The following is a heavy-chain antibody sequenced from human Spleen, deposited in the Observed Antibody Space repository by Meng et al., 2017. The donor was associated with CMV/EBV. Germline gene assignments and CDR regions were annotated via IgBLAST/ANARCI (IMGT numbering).Heavy chain of an antibody. CDR3: ARDAYSGSYLDQGYFDY. CDR2: IYPSGST. Sequence: QWKTQEAGPMLGKPSETLSPSFNISGGSVSSLYEGWTRQPAGKGLEWIGRIYPSGSTNYNPSLKSRVTMSVDTSKNQFFLKLSSVTAADTAVYYCARDAYSGSYLDQGYFDYWGQGTLVTVSS. V-gene: IGHV4-4*07. D-gene: IGHD1-26*01. CDR1: GGSVSSLY. J-gene: IGHJ4*02.